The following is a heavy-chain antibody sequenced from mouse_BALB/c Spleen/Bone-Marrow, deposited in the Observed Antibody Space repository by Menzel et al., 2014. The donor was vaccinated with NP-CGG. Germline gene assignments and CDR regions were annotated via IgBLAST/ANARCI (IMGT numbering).Heavy chain of an antibody. CDR2: IYYSGTI. CDR3: ARDGGLRGYAMDY. Sequence: EVQLQQSGPGLVKPPQTVSLTCTVTGISITTGNYRWSWIRQFPGNKLEWIGYIYYSGTITYNPSLTSRTTITRDTSKNQFFLEMNSLTAEDTATYYCARDGGLRGYAMDYWGQGTSVTVSS. J-gene: IGHJ4*01. CDR1: GISITTGNYR. V-gene: IGHV3-5*02. D-gene: IGHD2-4*01.